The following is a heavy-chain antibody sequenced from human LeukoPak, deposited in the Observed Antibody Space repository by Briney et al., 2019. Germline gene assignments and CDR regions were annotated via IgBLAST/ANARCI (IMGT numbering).Heavy chain of an antibody. D-gene: IGHD3-9*01. V-gene: IGHV1-2*02. Sequence: GASVRVSCNASGYTFTGYYMHWVRQAPGQGLEWMGWINPNSGGTNYAQKFQGRVTMTRDTSISTAYMELSRLRSDDTAVYYCARGGGSLTGYNFDYWGQGTLVTVSS. CDR1: GYTFTGYY. J-gene: IGHJ4*02. CDR2: INPNSGGT. CDR3: ARGGGSLTGYNFDY.